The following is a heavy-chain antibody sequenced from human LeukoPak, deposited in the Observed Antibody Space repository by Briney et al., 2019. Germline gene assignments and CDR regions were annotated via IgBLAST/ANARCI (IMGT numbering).Heavy chain of an antibody. CDR2: IWYDGSNK. Sequence: GGSLRLSCAASGFTFSSYGMHWVRQAPGKGLEWVAVIWYDGSNKYYADSVKGRFTISRDNSKNTLYLQMNSLRAEDTAVYYCARELSSSSRWYFDYWGQGTLVTVSS. J-gene: IGHJ4*02. D-gene: IGHD6-13*01. CDR1: GFTFSSYG. CDR3: ARELSSSSRWYFDY. V-gene: IGHV3-33*01.